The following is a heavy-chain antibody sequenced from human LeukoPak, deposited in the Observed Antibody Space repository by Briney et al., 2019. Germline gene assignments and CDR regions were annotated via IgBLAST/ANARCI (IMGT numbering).Heavy chain of an antibody. D-gene: IGHD2-2*01. V-gene: IGHV3-30*04. CDR3: ASGRTDIIVVPATLRNYYFDY. CDR2: ISYDGSNK. J-gene: IGHJ4*02. Sequence: GGSLRLSCAASGFTFSSYAMHWVRQAPGKGLEWVAVISYDGSNKYYADSVKGRFTISRDNSKNTLYLQMNSLRAEDTAVYYCASGRTDIIVVPATLRNYYFDYWGQGTLVTVSS. CDR1: GFTFSSYA.